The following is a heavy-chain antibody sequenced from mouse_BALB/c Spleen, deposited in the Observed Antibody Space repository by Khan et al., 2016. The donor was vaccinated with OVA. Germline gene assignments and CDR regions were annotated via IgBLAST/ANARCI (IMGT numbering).Heavy chain of an antibody. CDR1: GYTFTSYW. D-gene: IGHD2-1*01. CDR2: IFPGTGTT. J-gene: IGHJ3*01. Sequence: QVQLQQSGAELVKPGASVKLSCKTSGYTFTSYWIQWVKQRPGQGLRWIGQIFPGTGTTYYNENFKGKATLTVDTSSNTAFMQLSSLTSEDSAVYFCARGYFGNYEFVYWGQGTLVTVSP. V-gene: IGHV1S132*01. CDR3: ARGYFGNYEFVY.